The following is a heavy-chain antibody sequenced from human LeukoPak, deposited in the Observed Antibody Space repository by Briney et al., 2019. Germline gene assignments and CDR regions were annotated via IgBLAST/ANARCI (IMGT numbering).Heavy chain of an antibody. J-gene: IGHJ3*01. CDR1: RRLFTSYG. Sequence: GASVKVSCKASRRLFTSYGIAWVRQAPGEGLEWVGWISNFDGDTKVAENLQGRVTRTTDSSTSTAYMVLTNLKFDDTAVYYCVRARGCSNCVLTDGFDSWGQGTKVTVSS. CDR3: VRARGCSNCVLTDGFDS. D-gene: IGHD6-13*01. V-gene: IGHV1-18*01. CDR2: ISNFDGDT.